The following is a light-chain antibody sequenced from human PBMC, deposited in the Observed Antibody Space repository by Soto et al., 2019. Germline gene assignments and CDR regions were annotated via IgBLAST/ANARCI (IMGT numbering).Light chain of an antibody. CDR1: QSVSSN. J-gene: IGKJ4*01. Sequence: EIVLTQSPRTLSLSPGEKATLSCRASQSVSSNFLAWYQEKPGQAPRLLIYGASTRATGIPARSSGSGSGTEFTLTISSLQSEDFAVYYCQQYHNWPLTFGGGTKVDIK. CDR2: GAS. CDR3: QQYHNWPLT. V-gene: IGKV3D-15*01.